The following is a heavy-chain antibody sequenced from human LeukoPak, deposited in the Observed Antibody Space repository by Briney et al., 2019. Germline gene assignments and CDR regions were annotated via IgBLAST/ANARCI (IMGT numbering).Heavy chain of an antibody. J-gene: IGHJ6*02. V-gene: IGHV4-59*08. CDR1: GGSISSYY. CDR2: ISYRGRT. Sequence: SETLSLPCTVSGGSISSYYWSWIRKPPGAGLEGIGYISYRGRTNYNPPRKRRVTKPVDTPQIQVSLTMRSVTTADPAVYYRARHAVNWKEYGVDVWVQGTTVTVSS. D-gene: IGHD1-1*01. CDR3: ARHAVNWKEYGVDV.